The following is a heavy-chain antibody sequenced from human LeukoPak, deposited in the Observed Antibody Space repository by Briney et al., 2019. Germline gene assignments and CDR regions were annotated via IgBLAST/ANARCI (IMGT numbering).Heavy chain of an antibody. CDR1: GFTFSTYV. CDR2: ISSNGDNT. CDR3: VRGTGY. Sequence: GGSLRLSCSVSGFTFSTYVMHWVRQAPGKGLEYVSAISSNGDNTYYADSVKGRFTISRDNSKNTLYLQMSSLRADDTAVYYCVRGTGYWGQGTLVTGCS. J-gene: IGHJ4*02. V-gene: IGHV3-64D*06.